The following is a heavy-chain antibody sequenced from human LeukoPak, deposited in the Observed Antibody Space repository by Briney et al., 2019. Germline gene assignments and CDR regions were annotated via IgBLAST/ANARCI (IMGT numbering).Heavy chain of an antibody. CDR2: ISPDGGNT. Sequence: GGSLRLSCSASGFTFSSYAMHWVHQAPGKGLEYVSAISPDGGNTYYADSVKGRSSISRDNSKNTLYLQMSSLRPEDTAVYYCVPKGTEGYWGQGTLVTVSS. CDR3: VPKGTEGY. CDR1: GFTFSSYA. V-gene: IGHV3-64D*06. J-gene: IGHJ4*02.